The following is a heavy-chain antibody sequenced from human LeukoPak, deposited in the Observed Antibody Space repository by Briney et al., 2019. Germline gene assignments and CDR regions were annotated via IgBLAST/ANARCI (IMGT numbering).Heavy chain of an antibody. Sequence: PGGSLRLSCAASGFTFSTYAMTWVRQAPGKGLEWVSSITGSGDGTSAADSVTGRFSISRDNSKSTPYLQMNSLRVEDTAVYYCAKAGLVRGGALDSWGQGTLVTVSS. V-gene: IGHV3-23*01. CDR2: ITGSGDGT. J-gene: IGHJ4*02. CDR1: GFTFSTYA. D-gene: IGHD4/OR15-4a*01. CDR3: AKAGLVRGGALDS.